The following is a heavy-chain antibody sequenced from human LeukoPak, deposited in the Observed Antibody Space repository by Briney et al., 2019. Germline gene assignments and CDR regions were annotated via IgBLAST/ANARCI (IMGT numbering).Heavy chain of an antibody. J-gene: IGHJ4*02. D-gene: IGHD3-22*01. V-gene: IGHV3-53*01. CDR1: GFTVSSNY. CDR3: ARDLSYYDSSGPLGY. Sequence: GGSLRLSCAASGFTVSSNYMSWVRQAPGKGLEWVSVIYSGGSTYYADSVKGRFTISRDNSKNTLYLQMNGLRAEDTAVYYCARDLSYYDSSGPLGYWGQGTLVTVSS. CDR2: IYSGGST.